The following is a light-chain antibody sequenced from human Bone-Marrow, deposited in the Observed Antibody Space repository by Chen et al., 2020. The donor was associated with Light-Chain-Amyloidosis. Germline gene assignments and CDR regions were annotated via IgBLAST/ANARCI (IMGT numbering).Light chain of an antibody. CDR1: VLPKKY. J-gene: IGLJ2*01. Sequence: SYELTQPPSVSVSPGQPARITCSGDVLPKKYAYWYPQKPGQAPVLVIHRDTERPSGISERFSGSSSGTTATLTISGVQAEDEADYHCQSADSSGTYEVIFGGGTKLTVL. V-gene: IGLV3-25*03. CDR3: QSADSSGTYEVI. CDR2: RDT.